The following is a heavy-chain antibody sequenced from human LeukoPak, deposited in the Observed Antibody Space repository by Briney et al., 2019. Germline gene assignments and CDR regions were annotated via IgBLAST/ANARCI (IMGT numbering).Heavy chain of an antibody. J-gene: IGHJ4*02. D-gene: IGHD5-18*01. Sequence: QPGGSLRLSCAASRFTFSSYAMSWVRQAPGKGLEWVSGISGSGGSTYYADSVKGRFTISRDNSKNTLYLQMNSLRAEDTAVYYCARYSYGYYFDYWGQGTLVTVSS. V-gene: IGHV3-23*01. CDR2: ISGSGGST. CDR1: RFTFSSYA. CDR3: ARYSYGYYFDY.